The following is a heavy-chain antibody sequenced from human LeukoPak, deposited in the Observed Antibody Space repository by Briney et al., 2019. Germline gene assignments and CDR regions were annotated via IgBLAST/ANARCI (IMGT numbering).Heavy chain of an antibody. CDR3: AKDVGMSY. Sequence: GGSLRLSCAASGFTFSNYAMSWVRQAPGKGLEWVSAISGSGDSTYYAGPVKGRFTISRDNSKNTLYLQMNSLRAEDTAVYYCAKDVGMSYWGQGTLVTVSS. D-gene: IGHD7-27*01. J-gene: IGHJ4*02. CDR2: ISGSGDST. V-gene: IGHV3-23*01. CDR1: GFTFSNYA.